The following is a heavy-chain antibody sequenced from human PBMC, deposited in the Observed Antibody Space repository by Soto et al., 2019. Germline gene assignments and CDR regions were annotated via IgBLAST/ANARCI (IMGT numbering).Heavy chain of an antibody. CDR3: ARGGSSSWYRNNWFDP. CDR1: GGSFSGYY. D-gene: IGHD6-13*01. CDR2: INHSGST. J-gene: IGHJ5*02. Sequence: SETLSLTCAVYGGSFSGYYWSWIRQPPGKGLEWIGEINHSGSTNYNPSLKSRVTISVDTSKNQFSLKLSSVTAADTAVYYCARGGSSSWYRNNWFDPWGQGTLVTVSS. V-gene: IGHV4-34*01.